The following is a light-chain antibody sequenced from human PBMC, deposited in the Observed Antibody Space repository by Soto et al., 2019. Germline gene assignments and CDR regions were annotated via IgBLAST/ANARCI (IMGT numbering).Light chain of an antibody. V-gene: IGKV1-33*01. J-gene: IGKJ1*01. CDR2: DAS. Sequence: DIQMTQSPSSLNASVGDRVTITCQASQDISNYLNWYQQKPGKAPKLLIYDASNLETGVPSRFSGSVSGTDFTFTISILQFEYIYADYCQLYDNPWTFGEEPEAEIK. CDR1: QDISNY. CDR3: QLYDNPWT.